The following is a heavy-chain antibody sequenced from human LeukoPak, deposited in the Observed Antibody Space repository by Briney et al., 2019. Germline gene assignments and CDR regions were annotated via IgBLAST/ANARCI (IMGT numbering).Heavy chain of an antibody. D-gene: IGHD2-2*01. CDR2: ISAYNGNT. Sequence: ASVKVSCKASGYTFTSYGISWVRQAPGQGLEWMGWISAYNGNTNYVQKLQGRVTMTTDTSTSTAYMELRSLRSDDTAVYYCVREGYCSSTSCFNDAFDIWGQGTMVTVSS. J-gene: IGHJ3*02. CDR3: VREGYCSSTSCFNDAFDI. V-gene: IGHV1-18*01. CDR1: GYTFTSYG.